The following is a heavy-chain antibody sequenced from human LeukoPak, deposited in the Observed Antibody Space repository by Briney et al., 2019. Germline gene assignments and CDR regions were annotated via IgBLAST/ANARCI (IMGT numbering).Heavy chain of an antibody. CDR1: GFTFSSYS. V-gene: IGHV3-21*01. J-gene: IGHJ5*02. Sequence: GGSLRLSCAASGFTFSSYSMNWVRQAPGKGLEWVSSISSSSSYIYYADSVKGRFTISRDNAKNSLYLQMNSLRAEDTAVYYCASECGVSGGSCYGNGFDPWGQGTLVTVSS. CDR2: ISSSSSYI. D-gene: IGHD2-15*01. CDR3: ASECGVSGGSCYGNGFDP.